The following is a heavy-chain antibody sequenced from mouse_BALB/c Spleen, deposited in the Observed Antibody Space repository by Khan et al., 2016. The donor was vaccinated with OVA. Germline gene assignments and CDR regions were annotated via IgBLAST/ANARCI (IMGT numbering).Heavy chain of an antibody. CDR3: ARPPYFSYIVDY. V-gene: IGHV9-3-1*01. CDR2: INTYTGEP. Sequence: QIQLVQSGPELKKPGETVKISCKASGYTFTSYGMNWVKQSPGKALRWMGWINTYTGEPTYTDDFKGRFAFSLETSASTAYLQINNLKNEDTATYFCARPPYFSYIVDYWGQGTSVTVAS. D-gene: IGHD2-10*01. J-gene: IGHJ4*01. CDR1: GYTFTSYG.